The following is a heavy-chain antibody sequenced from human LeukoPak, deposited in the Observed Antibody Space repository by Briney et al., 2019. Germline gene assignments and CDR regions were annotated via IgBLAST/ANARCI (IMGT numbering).Heavy chain of an antibody. V-gene: IGHV1-69*13. Sequence: GASVKVSCKASGGTFSNYAISWVRQAPGQGLEWMGGIITNYGTTNYAQRFQGGLTITADESTRTAYMELSSLRSEDTAIYYCAREWDFDSSGSYYYYWGQGTLVTVSS. CDR3: AREWDFDSSGSYYYY. CDR1: GGTFSNYA. J-gene: IGHJ4*02. CDR2: IITNYGTT. D-gene: IGHD3-22*01.